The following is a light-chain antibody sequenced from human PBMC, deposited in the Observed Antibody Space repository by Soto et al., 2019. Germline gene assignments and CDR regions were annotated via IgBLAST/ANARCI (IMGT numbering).Light chain of an antibody. J-gene: IGKJ1*01. CDR3: QQYRNWPRT. CDR2: RTS. CDR1: QSVSSSY. Sequence: EIVLTQSPATLSLSPGERATLSCRASQSVSSSYLAWYQQKPGQAPRLLIYRTSNRATGIPDRFSGRGSGTEFTLTINSLQSEDFAVYYCQQYRNWPRTFGQGTKVDIK. V-gene: IGKV3D-20*02.